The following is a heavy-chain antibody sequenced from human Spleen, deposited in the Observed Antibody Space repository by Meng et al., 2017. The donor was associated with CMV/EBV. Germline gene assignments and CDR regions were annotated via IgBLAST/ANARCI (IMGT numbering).Heavy chain of an antibody. V-gene: IGHV3-21*04. D-gene: IGHD1-26*01. J-gene: IGHJ6*02. CDR2: ISSGSDYM. Sequence: GGSLRLSCAASGFTFKTVTMIWVRQAPRKGLEWVSSISSGSDYMYYADSVKGRFTISRDNSKNTLYLQVNSLRAEDTAVYYCARHGGGSYLSYAMDVWGQGTTVTVSS. CDR1: GFTFKTVT. CDR3: ARHGGGSYLSYAMDV.